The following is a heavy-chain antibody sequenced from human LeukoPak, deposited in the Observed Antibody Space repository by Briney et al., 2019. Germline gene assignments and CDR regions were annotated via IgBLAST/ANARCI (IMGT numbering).Heavy chain of an antibody. Sequence: PVNASCTPSGRTFTSYAISWVRQAPGQGVECMGGIIRIFGTANYAQKFQGRVTITADESTSTAYMELSSLRSEDTAVYYCAVGVRVYYYGMDVWGQGTTVTVSS. J-gene: IGHJ6*02. D-gene: IGHD3-10*01. CDR1: GRTFTSYA. CDR3: AVGVRVYYYGMDV. CDR2: IIRIFGTA. V-gene: IGHV1-69*01.